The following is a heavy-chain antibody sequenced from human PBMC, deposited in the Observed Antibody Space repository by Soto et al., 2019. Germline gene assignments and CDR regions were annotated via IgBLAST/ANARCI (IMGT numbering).Heavy chain of an antibody. J-gene: IGHJ4*02. CDR1: GGSVSSNIYY. CDR3: ARGYDYDSGGYFFDY. Sequence: QVQLQESGPGLVKPSQTLSLTCTVSGGSVSSNIYYWTWIRQHPEKGPEWIGHIYYSGSTYYNPSLKSRVTISLDTAKNQFSLKLTSVTAADTAVYYCARGYDYDSGGYFFDYWGQGTLVTVSS. D-gene: IGHD3-22*01. V-gene: IGHV4-31*03. CDR2: IYYSGST.